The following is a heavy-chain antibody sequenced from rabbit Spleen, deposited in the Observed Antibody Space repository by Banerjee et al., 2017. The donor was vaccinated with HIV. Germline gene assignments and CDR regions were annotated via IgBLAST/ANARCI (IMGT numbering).Heavy chain of an antibody. CDR2: IYTDTDTT. D-gene: IGHD1-1*01. CDR1: GFSFSSSYW. Sequence: QEQLEESGGDLVKPEGSLTLTCTASGFSFSSSYWIWWARQAPGKGLELIACIYTDTDTTCYTSWGKGRCTSSKTSATTVTLQMASLTAAGTATYFCARDGSGGISYYFNLGGQGTLVTV. V-gene: IGHV1S45*01. J-gene: IGHJ4*01. CDR3: ARDGSGGISYYFNL.